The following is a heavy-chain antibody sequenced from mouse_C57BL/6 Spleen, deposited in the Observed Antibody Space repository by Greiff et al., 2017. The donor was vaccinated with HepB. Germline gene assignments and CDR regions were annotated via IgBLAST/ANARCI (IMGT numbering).Heavy chain of an antibody. J-gene: IGHJ3*01. Sequence: QVHVKQSGAELVRPGASVTLSCKASGYTFTDYEMHWVKQTPVHGLEWIGAIDPETGGTAYNQKFKGKAILTADKSSSTAYMELRSLTSEDSAVYYCTSYYYGWFAYWGQGTLVTVSA. CDR1: GYTFTDYE. CDR2: IDPETGGT. D-gene: IGHD1-1*01. CDR3: TSYYYGWFAY. V-gene: IGHV1-15*01.